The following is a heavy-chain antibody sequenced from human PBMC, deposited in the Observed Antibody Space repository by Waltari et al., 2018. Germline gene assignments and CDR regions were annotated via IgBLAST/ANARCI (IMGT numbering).Heavy chain of an antibody. D-gene: IGHD1-26*01. V-gene: IGHV3-23*01. CDR2: IGVIGVST. CDR3: AKDSVRVGSTLDDY. J-gene: IGHJ4*02. Sequence: PGKGLGWVSAIGVIGVSTYYADSVEGRFTISRDNSKNTLYLQMNCLRAEDTAVYYCAKDSVRVGSTLDDYWGQGTLVTVSS.